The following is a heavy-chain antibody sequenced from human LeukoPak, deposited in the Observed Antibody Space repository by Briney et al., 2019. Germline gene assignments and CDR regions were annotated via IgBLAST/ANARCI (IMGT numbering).Heavy chain of an antibody. CDR1: GFTFNTYV. CDR2: ISYDGRNK. J-gene: IGHJ4*02. V-gene: IGHV3-30*04. CDR3: ARDPWGSGSFDY. Sequence: GGSLRLSCAASGFTFNTYVMHWVRQAPGKGLEWVSFISYDGRNKDYADSVKGRFTISRDNARNTLYLQMNSLRPEDTAVYYCARDPWGSGSFDYWGQGTLVTVSS. D-gene: IGHD3-10*01.